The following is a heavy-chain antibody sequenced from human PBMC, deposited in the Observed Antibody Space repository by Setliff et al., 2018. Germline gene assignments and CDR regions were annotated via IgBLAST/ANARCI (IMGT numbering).Heavy chain of an antibody. CDR3: ARDRGGATTRDL. D-gene: IGHD1-26*01. CDR1: GFIFNNFW. J-gene: IGHJ5*02. V-gene: IGHV3-7*03. CDR2: IKQDGSEI. Sequence: PGGSLRLSCSASGFIFNNFWMSWVRQAPGKGLEWVANIKQDGSEIYSVDSVKGRFSISRDNAKNSLYLQMNTLRAEDTAVYYCARDRGGATTRDLWGQGTLVTVSS.